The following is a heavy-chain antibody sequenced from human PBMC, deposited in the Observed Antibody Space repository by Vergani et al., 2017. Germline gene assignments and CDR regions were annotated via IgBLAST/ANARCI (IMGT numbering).Heavy chain of an antibody. V-gene: IGHV4-31*03. Sequence: QVQLQESGPGLVKPSQTLSLPCTVSGGSISSGGYYLSWIRQHPGKGLEWIGYIYYSGSTYYNPSLKSRVTISVDTSKNQFSLKLSSVTAADTAVYYCARESCSSTSCPFDYWGQGTLVTVSS. D-gene: IGHD2-2*01. CDR2: IYYSGST. CDR1: GGSISSGGYY. CDR3: ARESCSSTSCPFDY. J-gene: IGHJ4*02.